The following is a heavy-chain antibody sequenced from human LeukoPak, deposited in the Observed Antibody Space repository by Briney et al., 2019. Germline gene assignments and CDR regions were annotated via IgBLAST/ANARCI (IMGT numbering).Heavy chain of an antibody. CDR1: GFTFSTYW. V-gene: IGHV3-7*01. CDR2: IKQDGSEK. Sequence: PGGSLRLSCAASGFTFSTYWMSWVRQAPGKGLEWVANIKQDGSEKYYVDSVKGRFTISRDNAKNSLYLQMNSLRAEDTAVYSCTREAAAGIDYWGQGTLVTVSS. CDR3: TREAAAGIDY. J-gene: IGHJ4*02. D-gene: IGHD6-13*01.